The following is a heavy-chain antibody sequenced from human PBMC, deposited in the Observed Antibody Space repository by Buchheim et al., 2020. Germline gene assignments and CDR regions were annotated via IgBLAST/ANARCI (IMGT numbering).Heavy chain of an antibody. Sequence: EVQLVESGGGLVQPGGFLRLSCAASGFTFSSYAMSWVRQAPGKGLELVSAISGSGGSTYHADSVKGRITIYSDNSKNTLYLHMNSLRAEDTAVYYCAKDHFFVVTPDYWGQGTL. D-gene: IGHD4-23*01. J-gene: IGHJ4*02. CDR2: ISGSGGST. CDR3: AKDHFFVVTPDY. CDR1: GFTFSSYA. V-gene: IGHV3-23*04.